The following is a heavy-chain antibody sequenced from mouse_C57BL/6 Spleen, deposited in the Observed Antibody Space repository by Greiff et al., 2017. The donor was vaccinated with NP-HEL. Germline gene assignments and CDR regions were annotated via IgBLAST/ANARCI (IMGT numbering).Heavy chain of an antibody. Sequence: EVQLQESGAELVRPGSSVKMSCKTSGYTFTSYGINWVKQRPGQGLEWIGYIYLGNGYTEYNEKFKGKATLTSDTSSSTAYMQLSSLTSEDSAIYFCARPPYYSNSLYYFDYWGQGTTLTVSS. CDR2: IYLGNGYT. D-gene: IGHD2-5*01. CDR3: ARPPYYSNSLYYFDY. CDR1: GYTFTSYG. J-gene: IGHJ2*01. V-gene: IGHV1-58*01.